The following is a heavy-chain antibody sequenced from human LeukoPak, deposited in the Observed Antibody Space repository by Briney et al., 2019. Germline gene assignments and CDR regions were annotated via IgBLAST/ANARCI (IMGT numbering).Heavy chain of an antibody. CDR3: ARQVVVTALYNWFDP. Sequence: SETLSLTCTVSGGSISSYYWSWIRQPAGKGLEWIGRIYTSGSTNYNPSLKSRVTISVDTSKNQFSLKLSSVTAADTAVYYCARQVVVTALYNWFDPWGQGTLVTVSS. CDR1: GGSISSYY. V-gene: IGHV4-4*07. D-gene: IGHD2-21*02. J-gene: IGHJ5*02. CDR2: IYTSGST.